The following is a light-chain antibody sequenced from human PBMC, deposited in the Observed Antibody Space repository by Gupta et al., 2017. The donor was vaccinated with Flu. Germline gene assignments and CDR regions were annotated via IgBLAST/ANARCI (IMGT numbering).Light chain of an antibody. CDR2: AKN. J-gene: IGLJ2*01. Sequence: SSELTQDPAVSVALGQTVRITCQGDSLRNSYASWYRQKPGQAPVLVIYAKNIRTSGIPDRFSGSSSGNTASLTITGAQAEDEADYYCNSRDSTDNHQAVFGGGTKLTVL. CDR1: SLRNSY. CDR3: NSRDSTDNHQAV. V-gene: IGLV3-19*01.